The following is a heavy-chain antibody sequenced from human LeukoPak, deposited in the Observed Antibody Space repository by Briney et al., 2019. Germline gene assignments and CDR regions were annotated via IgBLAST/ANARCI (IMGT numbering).Heavy chain of an antibody. D-gene: IGHD5-12*01. CDR1: GFTFSNYA. J-gene: IGHJ4*02. CDR2: IGTNGRRT. Sequence: QPGGSLRLSCSASGFTFSNYAMHWVRQAPGKGLEYVSAIGTNGRRTYYADSVKGRFTISRDNSKNTLYLQMSSLRPEDTAVYSCVKERDSGYDSLDYWGQGTLVTVSS. CDR3: VKERDSGYDSLDY. V-gene: IGHV3-64D*06.